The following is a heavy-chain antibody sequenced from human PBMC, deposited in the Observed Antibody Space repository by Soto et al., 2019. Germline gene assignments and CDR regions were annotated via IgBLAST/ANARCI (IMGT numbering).Heavy chain of an antibody. CDR3: ARDLDGSGSYYTDY. V-gene: IGHV1-18*01. CDR1: GYVFIGYG. CDR2: ISRHNGNT. Sequence: QVQLVQSGAEVKKPGASVKVSCKASGYVFIGYGISWVRQAPGQGLEWMGWISRHNGNTNYAQKFQGRVTMTTDASTSTAYMELRSLRSDDTAVYYCARDLDGSGSYYTDYWGQGTLVTVSS. D-gene: IGHD3-10*01. J-gene: IGHJ4*02.